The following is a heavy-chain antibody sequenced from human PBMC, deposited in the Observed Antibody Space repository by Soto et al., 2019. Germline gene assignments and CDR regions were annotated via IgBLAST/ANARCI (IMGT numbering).Heavy chain of an antibody. CDR1: GFTFSSYA. CDR3: PRPLELYTRIDYYGMDV. J-gene: IGHJ6*02. Sequence: PGGSLRLSCAASGFTFSSYAMHWVRQAPGKGLEWVAVISYDGSNKYYADSVKGRFTISRDNSKNTLYLQMNSLRAEDTAVYYCPRPLELYTRIDYYGMDVWGQGTTVTVSS. V-gene: IGHV3-30-3*01. CDR2: ISYDGSNK. D-gene: IGHD1-26*01.